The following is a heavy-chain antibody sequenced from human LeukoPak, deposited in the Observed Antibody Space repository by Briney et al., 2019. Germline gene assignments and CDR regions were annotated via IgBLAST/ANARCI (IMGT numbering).Heavy chain of an antibody. V-gene: IGHV3-43*02. CDR3: VKVITGWNTFALDL. CDR2: IGGNGGLT. J-gene: IGHJ3*01. CDR1: GFTFEDYT. D-gene: IGHD1/OR15-1a*01. Sequence: GGSLRLSCVGSGFTFEDYTMLWVRQAPGKGLEWVSLIGGNGGLTFHGDSVEGRFTISRDNGRDSVYLQMNSLRTEDTALYYCVKVITGWNTFALDLWGPGTRVTVS.